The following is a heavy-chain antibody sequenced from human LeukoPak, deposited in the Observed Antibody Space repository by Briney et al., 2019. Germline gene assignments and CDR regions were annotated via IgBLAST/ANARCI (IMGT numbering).Heavy chain of an antibody. Sequence: PGGSLRLSCAASGFTFNDYYMSWIRQAPGKGLEWVSYISSSGSTIYYADSVKGRFTISRDNAKNSLYLQMNSLRAEDTAVYYCARDPWYSSISGMDVWGQGTTVTVSS. CDR1: GFTFNDYY. D-gene: IGHD6-13*01. CDR3: ARDPWYSSISGMDV. J-gene: IGHJ6*02. V-gene: IGHV3-11*01. CDR2: ISSSGSTI.